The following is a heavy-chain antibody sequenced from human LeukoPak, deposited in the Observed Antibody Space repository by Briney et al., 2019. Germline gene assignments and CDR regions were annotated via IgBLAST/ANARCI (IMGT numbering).Heavy chain of an antibody. J-gene: IGHJ3*02. D-gene: IGHD3-9*01. Sequence: SETLSLTCTVSGGSISGFYWSWIRQPPGKGLEWIGYMSNNGATTYNPSLKSRVTISIDMSNNHFSLTLKSVTAADKAVYYCARGRYPGAFDIWGQGTMVTVSS. V-gene: IGHV4-59*01. CDR3: ARGRYPGAFDI. CDR2: MSNNGAT. CDR1: GGSISGFY.